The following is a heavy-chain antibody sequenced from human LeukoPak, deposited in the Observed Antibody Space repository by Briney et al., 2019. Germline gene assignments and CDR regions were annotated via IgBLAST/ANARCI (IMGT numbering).Heavy chain of an antibody. CDR3: ARGRSSTMVRGVIKNYYYYYGMDV. CDR2: NXXGXT. D-gene: IGHD3-10*01. J-gene: IGHJ6*02. V-gene: IGHV4-34*01. Sequence: NXXGXTKYNPSLKSRVTISVETSKNQFSLKLSSVTAADTAVYYCARGRSSTMVRGVIKNYYYYYGMDVWGQGTTVTVSS.